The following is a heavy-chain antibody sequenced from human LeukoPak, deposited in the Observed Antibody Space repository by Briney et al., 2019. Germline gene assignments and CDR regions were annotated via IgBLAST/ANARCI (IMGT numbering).Heavy chain of an antibody. CDR2: ITGSGDRT. V-gene: IGHV3-23*01. J-gene: IGHJ4*02. D-gene: IGHD6-6*01. Sequence: SGGSLRLSCAASGFTFSSYAMSWVRQVPGKGPEWVAAITGSGDRTYYADSVKRRFTISRDNSKTTLYLQVNGLRAEDTAIYYCAKGSRSSRTYYFDHWGQGTLVTASS. CDR3: AKGSRSSRTYYFDH. CDR1: GFTFSSYA.